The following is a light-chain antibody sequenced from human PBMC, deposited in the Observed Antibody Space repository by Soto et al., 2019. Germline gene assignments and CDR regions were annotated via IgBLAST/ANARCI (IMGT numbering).Light chain of an antibody. J-gene: IGKJ1*01. CDR2: EVS. V-gene: IGKV2-30*01. CDR1: RSLVYSDGNTS. Sequence: DGVMTQSPLSLPVTLGQPASISCRSSRSLVYSDGNTSLNWFQQRPGQSPRRLIFEVSNRGSGVPDRFCGRASGTDFTLKISRVEAEDVGVYYVLQGTHWPHTFGQGTKVEPK. CDR3: LQGTHWPHT.